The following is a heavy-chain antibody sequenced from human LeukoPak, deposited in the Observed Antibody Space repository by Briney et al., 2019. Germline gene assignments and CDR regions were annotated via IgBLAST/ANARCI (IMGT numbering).Heavy chain of an antibody. Sequence: SQTLSLTCTVSGGSISSGSYYWSWIRQPAGKGLEWIGRIYTSGSTNYNPSLKSRVTISVDTSKNQFSLKLSSVTAADTAVYYCARVMWFLDKRGWFDPWGQGTLVTVSS. V-gene: IGHV4-61*02. CDR1: GGSISSGSYY. CDR2: IYTSGST. J-gene: IGHJ5*02. CDR3: ARVMWFLDKRGWFDP. D-gene: IGHD3/OR15-3a*01.